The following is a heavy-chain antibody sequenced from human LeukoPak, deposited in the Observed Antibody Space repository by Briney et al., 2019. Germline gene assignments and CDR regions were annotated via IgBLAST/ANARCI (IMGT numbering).Heavy chain of an antibody. V-gene: IGHV3-30-3*01. Sequence: GRSLRLSCAASGFSFSGCAMHWVRQAPGKGLEWVAVISYDGSSKFYPDSVKGRFTISRDNSKNTVSLQMNSLRAEDTAMYYCARQRDIYGYTDYWGQGTLVTVSS. CDR2: ISYDGSSK. J-gene: IGHJ4*02. CDR3: ARQRDIYGYTDY. CDR1: GFSFSGCA. D-gene: IGHD5-18*01.